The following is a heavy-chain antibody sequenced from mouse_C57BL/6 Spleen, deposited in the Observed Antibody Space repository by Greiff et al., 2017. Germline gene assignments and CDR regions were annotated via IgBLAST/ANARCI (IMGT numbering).Heavy chain of an antibody. J-gene: IGHJ3*01. CDR3: ARTVAEGFAY. Sequence: VQLQQSGAELVKPGASVKLSCTASGFNIKDYYMHWVKQRTEQGLEWSGRIDPEDGETKYAPKFQGKATITADTSSNTAYLHPSSLTSEDTAVYYCARTVAEGFAYWGQGALVTVSA. CDR1: GFNIKDYY. V-gene: IGHV14-2*01. CDR2: IDPEDGET.